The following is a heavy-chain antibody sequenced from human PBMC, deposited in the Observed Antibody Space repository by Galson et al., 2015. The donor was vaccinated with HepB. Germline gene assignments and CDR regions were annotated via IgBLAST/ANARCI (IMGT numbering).Heavy chain of an antibody. CDR1: GYTFTGYY. Sequence: SVKVSCKASGYTFTGYYMHWVRQAPGQGLEWMGWINPNSGGTNYAQKFQGRVTMTRDTSISTAYMELSKLRSDDTAVYYCARDHCSSTSCYPYWYFDLWGRGTLVTVSS. J-gene: IGHJ2*01. V-gene: IGHV1-2*02. D-gene: IGHD2-2*01. CDR3: ARDHCSSTSCYPYWYFDL. CDR2: INPNSGGT.